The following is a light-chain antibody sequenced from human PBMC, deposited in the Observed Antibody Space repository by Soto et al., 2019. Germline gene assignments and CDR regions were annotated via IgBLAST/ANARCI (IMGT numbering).Light chain of an antibody. CDR3: QQYNSYSWT. Sequence: DIQMTQSPSTLSASVGDRVTITCRARQSVSTWLAWYQQKPGKAPKLLIYRASSLETGVPSRFIGSVSGTEFALSISSLQPDHFATYYCQQYNSYSWTFVQGTKVEI. CDR2: RAS. J-gene: IGKJ1*01. CDR1: QSVSTW. V-gene: IGKV1-5*03.